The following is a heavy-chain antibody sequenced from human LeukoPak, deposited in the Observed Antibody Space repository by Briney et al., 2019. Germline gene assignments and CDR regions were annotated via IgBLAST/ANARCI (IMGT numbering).Heavy chain of an antibody. CDR2: INPSGGST. CDR1: GYTFTNYY. D-gene: IGHD1-26*01. CDR3: ARGHFRLRGGSYHDAFDI. Sequence: ASVTVSCKASGYTFTNYYIHWVRQAPGQGLEWMGIINPSGGSTSYAPNFQGRVSMTSDMSTSTVYMDLSSLRSEDTAVYYCARGHFRLRGGSYHDAFDIWGQGTMVTVSS. V-gene: IGHV1-46*01. J-gene: IGHJ3*02.